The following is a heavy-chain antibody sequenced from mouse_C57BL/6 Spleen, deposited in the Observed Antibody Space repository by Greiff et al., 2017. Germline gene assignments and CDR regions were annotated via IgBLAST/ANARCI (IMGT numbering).Heavy chain of an antibody. J-gene: IGHJ3*01. CDR2: IDPEDGGT. CDR3: ARDSSGYWFAY. V-gene: IGHV14-2*01. Sequence: VQLQQSGAELVKPGASVKLSCTASGFNINDYYMHWVKQRPEQGLEWIGRIDPEDGGTKYAPKFQGKATITADTSSNTAYLQLSSLTSEDTAVYYCARDSSGYWFAYWGQGTLVTVSA. CDR1: GFNINDYY. D-gene: IGHD3-2*02.